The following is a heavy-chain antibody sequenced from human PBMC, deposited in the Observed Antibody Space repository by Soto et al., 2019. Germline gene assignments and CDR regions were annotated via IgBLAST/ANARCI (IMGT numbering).Heavy chain of an antibody. Sequence: PSETLSLTYAVSGGSISSGGYSWIWIRQPPGKGLEWIGYIYHSGSTYYSPSLKSRVTISVDRSKNQFSLKLSSVTAADTAVYYCARVPSPWGQGTLVTVS. CDR2: IYHSGST. CDR3: ARVPSP. J-gene: IGHJ5*02. CDR1: GGSISSGGYS. V-gene: IGHV4-30-2*01.